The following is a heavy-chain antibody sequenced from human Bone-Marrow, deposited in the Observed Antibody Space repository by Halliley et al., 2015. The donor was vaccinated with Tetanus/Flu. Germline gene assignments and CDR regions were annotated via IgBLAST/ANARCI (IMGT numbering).Heavy chain of an antibody. Sequence: SLRLSCAASGFTFSNYFMSWIRQAPGKGPEWLSYISSSGSMIYYADSVKGRFTISRDNSKNSLFLQMNSLTVEDTAVYYCAREESGHPGLFDPRGQGSQVAVSS. CDR3: AREESGHPGLFDP. D-gene: IGHD5-12*01. V-gene: IGHV3-11*01. CDR2: ISSSGSMI. J-gene: IGHJ5*02. CDR1: GFTFSNYF.